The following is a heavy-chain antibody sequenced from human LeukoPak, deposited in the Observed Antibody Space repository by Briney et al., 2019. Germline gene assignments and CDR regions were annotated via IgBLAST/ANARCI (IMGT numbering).Heavy chain of an antibody. CDR3: ARGYTYGVDY. CDR1: GFTFDDYG. CDR2: ISWNGGSP. D-gene: IGHD5-18*01. J-gene: IGHJ4*02. Sequence: GGSLRLSCAASGFTFDDYGMSWVRQAPGKGLEWVSGISWNGGSPGYANSAKGRFTISRDNARNSLYLQMNSLRGEDTAFYYCARGYTYGVDYWGPGTLVTVSS. V-gene: IGHV3-20*04.